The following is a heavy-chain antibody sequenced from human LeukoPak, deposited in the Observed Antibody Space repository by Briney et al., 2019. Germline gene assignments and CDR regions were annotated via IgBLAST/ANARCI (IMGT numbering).Heavy chain of an antibody. CDR1: GFTFSSYA. CDR2: ISYDGSNK. Sequence: GGSLRLSCAASGFTFSSYAMHWVRQAPGKGLEWVAVISYDGSNKYYADSVKGRFTISRDNSKNTLYLQMNSLRADDTAVYFCARDHRIGGSWGQGTLVTVSS. D-gene: IGHD3-16*01. J-gene: IGHJ4*02. V-gene: IGHV3-30*14. CDR3: ARDHRIGGS.